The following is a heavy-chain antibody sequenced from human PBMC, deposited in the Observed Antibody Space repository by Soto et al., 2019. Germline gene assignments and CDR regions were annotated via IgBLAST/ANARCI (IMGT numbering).Heavy chain of an antibody. Sequence: QVQLVQSGAEVKKPGSSVKVSCTTSGGTFNRYALSWVRQAPGQGLEWMGGIIPIFGTGDYAQTVKGRVTITADKSTSTVYMEVNSLTFEDTAVYYCARERRGGSGYYYGLDVWGQGTAVTVSS. J-gene: IGHJ6*02. CDR2: IIPIFGTG. CDR3: ARERRGGSGYYYGLDV. V-gene: IGHV1-69*06. CDR1: GGTFNRYA. D-gene: IGHD3-16*01.